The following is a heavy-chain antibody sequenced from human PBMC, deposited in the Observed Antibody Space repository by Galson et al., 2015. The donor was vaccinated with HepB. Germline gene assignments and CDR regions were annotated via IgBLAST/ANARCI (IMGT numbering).Heavy chain of an antibody. CDR2: IKSKTDGGTT. CDR1: GFTFSNAW. D-gene: IGHD2-15*01. Sequence: SLRLSCAASGFTFSNAWMSWVRQAPGKGLEWVGRIKSKTDGGTTDYAAPVKGRFTISRDDSKNTLYLQMNSLKTEDTAVYYCTTGRAALKYYYYYGMDVWGQGTTVTVSS. CDR3: TTGRAALKYYYYYGMDV. V-gene: IGHV3-15*01. J-gene: IGHJ6*02.